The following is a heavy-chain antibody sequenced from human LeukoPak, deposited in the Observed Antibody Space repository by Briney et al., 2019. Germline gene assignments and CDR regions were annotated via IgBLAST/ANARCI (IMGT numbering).Heavy chain of an antibody. CDR2: LSTSGTT. D-gene: IGHD5-18*01. CDR3: ARGLSRIQLWSFDY. J-gene: IGHJ4*02. Sequence: SETLSLTCTVSGGSISSYYWSWIRQTAGKGLEWIGRLSTSGTTNYNPSLKSRVTMSVDTSKNQFSLKLSSVTAADTAVYYCARGLSRIQLWSFDYWGQGTLVTVSS. CDR1: GGSISSYY. V-gene: IGHV4-4*07.